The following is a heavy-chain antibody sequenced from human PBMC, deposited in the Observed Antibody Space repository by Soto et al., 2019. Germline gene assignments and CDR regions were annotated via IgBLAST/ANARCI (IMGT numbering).Heavy chain of an antibody. V-gene: IGHV3-15*07. Sequence: GGSLRLSCAASGFTFSNSWMNWVRQAPGKGLEWVGRIKSKTDGGTTEYAAPVKGRFTISRDDSKTTLYLQMNSLKTEVTAVYYCTGAVANSFTDYWGQGTLVTVSS. CDR1: GFTFSNSW. D-gene: IGHD6-19*01. CDR3: TGAVANSFTDY. CDR2: IKSKTDGGTT. J-gene: IGHJ4*02.